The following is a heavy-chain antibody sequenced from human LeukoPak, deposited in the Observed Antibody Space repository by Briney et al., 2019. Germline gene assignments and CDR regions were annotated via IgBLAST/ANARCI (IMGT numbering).Heavy chain of an antibody. Sequence: WIRQPPGKGLEWIGYIYYSGSAYYNPSLKSRVTISVDTSKNQFSLKLSSVTAADTAVYYCARDRITMIVVGYAFDIWGQGTMVTVSS. CDR3: ARDRITMIVVGYAFDI. V-gene: IGHV4-30-4*01. D-gene: IGHD3-22*01. CDR2: IYYSGSA. J-gene: IGHJ3*02.